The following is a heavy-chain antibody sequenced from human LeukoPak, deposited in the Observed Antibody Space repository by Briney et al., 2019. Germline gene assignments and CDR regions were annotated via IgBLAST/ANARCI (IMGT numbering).Heavy chain of an antibody. V-gene: IGHV4-59*12. Sequence: SETLSLTCTVSGDSLSSYYWTWIRQPPGKALEWIGYIFYSGSTNYNPSLKSRVTISVDTSKNQFSLKLSSVTAADPAVHYCARDRGDYYDSSGYYYFDYWGQGTLVTVSS. D-gene: IGHD3-22*01. CDR2: IFYSGST. CDR1: GDSLSSYY. CDR3: ARDRGDYYDSSGYYYFDY. J-gene: IGHJ4*02.